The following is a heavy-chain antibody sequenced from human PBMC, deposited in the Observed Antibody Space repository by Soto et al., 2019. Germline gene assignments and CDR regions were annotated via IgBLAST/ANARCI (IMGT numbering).Heavy chain of an antibody. Sequence: QVQLVQSGAEVKKPGSSVKVSCKASGGTFSSYAISWVRQAPGQGLEWMGGIIPIFGTANYAQKFQGRVTIAADDCTRTGYIALCGLTSEATAFYYSTITGHGLTPLPYWDCEIWGQGTMVTVSS. J-gene: IGHJ3*02. D-gene: IGHD1-20*01. CDR3: TITGHGLTPLPYWDCEI. V-gene: IGHV1-69*01. CDR1: GGTFSSYA. CDR2: IIPIFGTA.